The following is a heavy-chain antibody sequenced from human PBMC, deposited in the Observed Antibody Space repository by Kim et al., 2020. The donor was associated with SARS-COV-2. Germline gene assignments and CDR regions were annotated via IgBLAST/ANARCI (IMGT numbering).Heavy chain of an antibody. CDR3: ARGSYDFWSGYPNWFDP. D-gene: IGHD3-3*01. V-gene: IGHV1-18*04. Sequence: ASVKVSCKASGYTFTSYGISWVRQAPGQGLEWMGWISAYNGNTNYAQKLQGRVTMTTDTSTSTAYMELRSLRSDDTAVYYCARGSYDFWSGYPNWFDPWGQGTLVTVSS. J-gene: IGHJ5*02. CDR2: ISAYNGNT. CDR1: GYTFTSYG.